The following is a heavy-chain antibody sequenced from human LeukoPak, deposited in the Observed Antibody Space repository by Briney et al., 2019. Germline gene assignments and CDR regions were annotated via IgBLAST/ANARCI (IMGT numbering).Heavy chain of an antibody. J-gene: IGHJ4*02. CDR3: ARDTDSLDY. CDR1: GFTFSSYS. D-gene: IGHD3/OR15-3a*01. Sequence: TGGSLRLSCAASGFTFSSYSMNWVRQAPGKGLEWVANIKQDGSEKYYVDSVKGRFTISRDNAKNSLYLQMNSLRAEDTAVYYCARDTDSLDYWGQGTLVTVSS. V-gene: IGHV3-7*01. CDR2: IKQDGSEK.